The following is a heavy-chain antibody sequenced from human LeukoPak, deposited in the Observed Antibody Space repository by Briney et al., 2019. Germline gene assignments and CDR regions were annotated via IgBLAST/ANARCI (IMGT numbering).Heavy chain of an antibody. D-gene: IGHD3-22*01. Sequence: GGSLRLSCAASGFTFSTYSMNWVRQAPGKGLEWVSSISGSSIYIYCADSVKGRFTISRDNAKNSLYLQMNSLRAEDTAVYYCARDPPYYDSSGYYYDYWGQGTLVTVSS. CDR2: ISGSSIYI. CDR1: GFTFSTYS. V-gene: IGHV3-21*01. CDR3: ARDPPYYDSSGYYYDY. J-gene: IGHJ4*02.